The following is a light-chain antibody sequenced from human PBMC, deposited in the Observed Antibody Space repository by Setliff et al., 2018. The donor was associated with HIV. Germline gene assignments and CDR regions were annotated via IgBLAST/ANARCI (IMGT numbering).Light chain of an antibody. CDR2: EAS. CDR3: SSYGGNNNKV. Sequence: QSVLTQPPSASGSPGQSVTISCTGTSSDVGAYNYVSWYQQHPGKAPKLMIYEASKRPSGVPDRFSGSKSGNTASLTVSGLQAEDEADYYCSSYGGNNNKVFGTGTKVTVL. V-gene: IGLV2-8*01. J-gene: IGLJ1*01. CDR1: SSDVGAYNY.